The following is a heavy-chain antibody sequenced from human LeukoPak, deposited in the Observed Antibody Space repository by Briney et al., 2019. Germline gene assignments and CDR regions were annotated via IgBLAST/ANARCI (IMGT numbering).Heavy chain of an antibody. D-gene: IGHD6-13*01. CDR2: IYYSGST. CDR3: ARRSSSWYPFDY. Sequence: SETLSLTCTVSGGSISSSSYSWGWIRQPPGKGLEWIGSIYYSGSTNYNPSLKSRVTISVDTSKNQFSLKLSSVTAADTAVYYCARRSSSWYPFDYWGQGTLVTVSS. J-gene: IGHJ4*02. V-gene: IGHV4-39*07. CDR1: GGSISSSSYS.